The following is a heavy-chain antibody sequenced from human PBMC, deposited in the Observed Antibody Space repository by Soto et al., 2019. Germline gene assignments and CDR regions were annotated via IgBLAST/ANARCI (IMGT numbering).Heavy chain of an antibody. J-gene: IGHJ4*02. CDR1: GYTFTSYY. V-gene: IGHV1-46*01. CDR2: INPSGGST. CDR3: AALPDYYDSSGDIDY. D-gene: IGHD3-22*01. Sequence: ASVKVSCKASGYTFTSYYMHWVRQAPGQGLEWMGIINPSGGSTSHAQKFQGRVTMTRDTSTSTVYMELSSLRSEDTAVYYCAALPDYYDSSGDIDYWGQGTLVTVSS.